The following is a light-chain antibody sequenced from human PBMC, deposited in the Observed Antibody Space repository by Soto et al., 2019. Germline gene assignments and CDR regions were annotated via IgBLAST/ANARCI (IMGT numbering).Light chain of an antibody. Sequence: DVQMTQYPSTLSASVGDRVVITCRASQNINKWLAWYQQKPGKAPKFLIYGASTLETGVPSRFSGSGSGTEFTLTISSLQPDDFATFYCQQYDTFPRTFGQGTKVDVK. CDR3: QQYDTFPRT. CDR2: GAS. V-gene: IGKV1-5*01. CDR1: QNINKW. J-gene: IGKJ1*01.